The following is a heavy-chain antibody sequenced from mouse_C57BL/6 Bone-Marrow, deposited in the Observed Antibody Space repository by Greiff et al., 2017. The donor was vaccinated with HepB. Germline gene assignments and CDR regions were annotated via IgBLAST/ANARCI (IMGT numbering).Heavy chain of an antibody. CDR3: TRLGYSNVEGFAY. Sequence: QVQLQQSGAELVRPGASVTLSCKASGYTFTDYEMHWVKQTPVHGLEWIGAIDPETGGTAYNQKFKGKAILTADKSSSTAYMELRSLTSEDSAVYYCTRLGYSNVEGFAYWGQGTLVTVSA. J-gene: IGHJ3*01. CDR2: IDPETGGT. V-gene: IGHV1-15*01. CDR1: GYTFTDYE. D-gene: IGHD2-5*01.